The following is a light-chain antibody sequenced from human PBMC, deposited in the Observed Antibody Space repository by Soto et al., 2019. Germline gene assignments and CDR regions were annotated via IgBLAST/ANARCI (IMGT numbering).Light chain of an antibody. CDR2: DAS. J-gene: IGKJ2*02. Sequence: DIQMTQSPSSLSASVGDRVTITCQASQDISNYLNWYQQKPGKAPKLLIYDASNLETGVPSRFSGSGSGTDFTFTISSLQPEDIATYSCQQYDNLGTFGQGTKLEIK. CDR1: QDISNY. V-gene: IGKV1-33*01. CDR3: QQYDNLGT.